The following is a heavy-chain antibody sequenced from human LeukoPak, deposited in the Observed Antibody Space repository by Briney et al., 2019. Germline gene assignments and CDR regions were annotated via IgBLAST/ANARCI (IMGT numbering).Heavy chain of an antibody. CDR1: GGTFSSYA. CDR2: IIPIFGTA. D-gene: IGHD6-13*01. Sequence: ASVKVSCKASGGTFSSYAISWVRQAPGQGLEWMGGIIPIFGTANYAQKFQGRVTITADESTSTAYMELSSVRSEDTAVYYCARGTSSSWSFDYWGQGTLVTVSS. J-gene: IGHJ4*02. CDR3: ARGTSSSWSFDY. V-gene: IGHV1-69*13.